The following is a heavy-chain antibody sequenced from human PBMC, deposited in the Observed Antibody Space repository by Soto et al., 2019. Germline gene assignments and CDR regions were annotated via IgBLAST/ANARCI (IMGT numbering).Heavy chain of an antibody. CDR2: INPSGGST. V-gene: IGHV1-46*03. CDR3: ARDGEFLYWVFVVVVAATYAFDI. Sequence: ASVKVSCKASGYTFTSYYMHWVRQAPGQGLEWMGIINPSGGSTSYAQKFQGRVTMTRDTSTSTVYMELSSLRSEDTAVYYCARDGEFLYWVFVVVVAATYAFDIWGQGTTVTVSS. D-gene: IGHD2-15*01. CDR1: GYTFTSYY. J-gene: IGHJ3*02.